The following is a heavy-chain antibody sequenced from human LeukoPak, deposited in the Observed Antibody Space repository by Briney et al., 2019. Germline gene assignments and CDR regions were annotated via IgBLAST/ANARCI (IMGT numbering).Heavy chain of an antibody. CDR3: ARLTIRDDAFDI. J-gene: IGHJ3*02. CDR2: IYYSGST. D-gene: IGHD3-10*01. V-gene: IGHV4-59*12. Sequence: SETLSLTCTLAAGSIGNYYWSWIRHPPGKGLEWIGYIYYSGSTNYNPSLKSRVSISIDTSKNQFSLKLTSVTAADTAVYYCARLTIRDDAFDIWGQGTMVTVSS. CDR1: AGSIGNYY.